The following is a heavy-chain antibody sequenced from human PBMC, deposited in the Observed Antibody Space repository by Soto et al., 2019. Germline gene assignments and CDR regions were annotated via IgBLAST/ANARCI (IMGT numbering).Heavy chain of an antibody. Sequence: LRLSCAASGFTFEAYSLHWVRQLPGKGLEWVAGISGDSGSSGYADSVRGRFTVSRDNAKNSLFLQMSSLSPEDTALYYCTKRRSARPGFDAFDLWGQGTMVTVSS. CDR3: TKRRSARPGFDAFDL. CDR1: GFTFEAYS. V-gene: IGHV3-9*01. CDR2: ISGDSGSS. J-gene: IGHJ3*01.